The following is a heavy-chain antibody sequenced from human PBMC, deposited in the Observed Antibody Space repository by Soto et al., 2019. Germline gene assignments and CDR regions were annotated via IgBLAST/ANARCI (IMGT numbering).Heavy chain of an antibody. J-gene: IGHJ3*02. CDR3: ETRNYFD. V-gene: IGHV3-23*01. D-gene: IGHD3-10*01. Sequence: GGTPRLSCAASELTFSSYAMSWVRQAPGKGLEWASTISDGDGDTYYADSVKGRLTISRDSSKSTLFLQMNGLRAEDTAVYYCETRNYFD. CDR1: ELTFSSYA. CDR2: ISDGDGDT.